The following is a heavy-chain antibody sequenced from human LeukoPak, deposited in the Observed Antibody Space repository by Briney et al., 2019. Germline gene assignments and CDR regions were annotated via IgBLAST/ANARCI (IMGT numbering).Heavy chain of an antibody. CDR1: GFPFSSYG. Sequence: GGSLRLSCEAPGFPFSSYGMHWVRQAPGKGLEWVSSISSSSSYIYYADSVKGRFTTSRNNAKNSLYLQMNSLRAKDTAVYYCARDTRYGIKPYSYMDVWGKGTTVTVSS. J-gene: IGHJ6*03. V-gene: IGHV3-21*01. D-gene: IGHD3-9*01. CDR2: ISSSSSYI. CDR3: ARDTRYGIKPYSYMDV.